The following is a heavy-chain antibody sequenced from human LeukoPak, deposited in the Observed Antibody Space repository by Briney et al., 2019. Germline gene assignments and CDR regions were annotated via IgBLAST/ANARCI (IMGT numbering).Heavy chain of an antibody. CDR2: IKQDGSEK. CDR3: ARDLRDGSGSYYNTYDY. V-gene: IGHV3-7*03. Sequence: HPGGSLRLSCAASGFTFSSYWMSWVRQAPGKGLEWVANIKQDGSEKYYVDSVKGRFTISRDNAKNSLYLQMNSLRAEDTAVYYCARDLRDGSGSYYNTYDYWGHGTLVTVSS. CDR1: GFTFSSYW. J-gene: IGHJ4*01. D-gene: IGHD3-10*01.